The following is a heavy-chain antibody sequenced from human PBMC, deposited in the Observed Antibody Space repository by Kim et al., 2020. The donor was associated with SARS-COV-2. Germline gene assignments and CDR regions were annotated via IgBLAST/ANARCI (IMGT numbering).Heavy chain of an antibody. Sequence: TYYAASVKGRFTISRDNSKNTLYLQMNSLRAEDTDVYYCAKDQGSGWYAYWGQGTLVTVSS. J-gene: IGHJ4*02. V-gene: IGHV3-23*03. D-gene: IGHD6-19*01. CDR3: AKDQGSGWYAY. CDR2: T.